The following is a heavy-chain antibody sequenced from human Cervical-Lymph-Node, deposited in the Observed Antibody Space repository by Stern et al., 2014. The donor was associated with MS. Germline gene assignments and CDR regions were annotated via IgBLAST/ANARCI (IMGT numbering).Heavy chain of an antibody. CDR2: ISSRSSYI. CDR1: GFTFSSYS. V-gene: IGHV3-21*01. D-gene: IGHD4-17*01. CDR3: ARGTTVTTNYYYGMDV. J-gene: IGHJ6*02. Sequence: VQLEESGGGQVKPGGSLRLSCAASGFTFSSYSMNWVRQAPGKGLEWVSSISSRSSYIYHADSAKGRFTISRDDAKNSMYLQMHSLRAEDTAVYYCARGTTVTTNYYYGMDVWGQGTTVTVSS.